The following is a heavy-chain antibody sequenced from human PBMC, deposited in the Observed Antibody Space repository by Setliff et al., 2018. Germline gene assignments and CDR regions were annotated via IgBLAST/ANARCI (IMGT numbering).Heavy chain of an antibody. J-gene: IGHJ5*01. V-gene: IGHV4-39*07. CDR1: GDSITRSGYY. D-gene: IGHD1-26*01. CDR2: MCYSGSN. Sequence: LSLTCNVSGDSITRSGYYWGWIRQPPGKGLEWIGSMCYSGSNDYNPSLKSRVTISLDTSKNQFSPRLTSVTAADTAVYYCARSYHLVLTNWFDAWGHGTLVTVSS. CDR3: ARSYHLVLTNWFDA.